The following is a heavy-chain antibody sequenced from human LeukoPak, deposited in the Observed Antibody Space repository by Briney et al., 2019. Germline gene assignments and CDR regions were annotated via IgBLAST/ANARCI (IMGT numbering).Heavy chain of an antibody. Sequence: GGSLRLSCAASGFTFSSYSMNWVRQAPGKGLEWVSYISSSRSTIYYADSVKGRFTISRDNAKNSLYLQMNSLRAEDTAVYYCAREYCSSTSCLYDYWGQGTLVTVSS. CDR3: AREYCSSTSCLYDY. D-gene: IGHD2-2*01. V-gene: IGHV3-48*01. CDR2: ISSSRSTI. CDR1: GFTFSSYS. J-gene: IGHJ4*02.